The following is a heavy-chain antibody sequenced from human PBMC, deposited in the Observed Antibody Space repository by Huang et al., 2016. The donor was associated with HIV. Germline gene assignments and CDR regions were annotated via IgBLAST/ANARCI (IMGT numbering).Heavy chain of an antibody. J-gene: IGHJ4*02. CDR3: AKDSYSSSWPQGYDY. Sequence: EVQLLESGGGLVQPGGSLRLSCAGSGFTFSSYAMSWVRQAPGKGLEWVSTISGSGGITYYADSGKGRLTIYRDNSKNTLYLQMNSLRAEDTAVYYCAKDSYSSSWPQGYDYWGQGTLVTVSS. D-gene: IGHD6-13*01. CDR2: ISGSGGIT. V-gene: IGHV3-23*01. CDR1: GFTFSSYA.